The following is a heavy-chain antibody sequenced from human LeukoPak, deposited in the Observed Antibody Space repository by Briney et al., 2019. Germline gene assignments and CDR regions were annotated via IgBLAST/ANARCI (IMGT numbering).Heavy chain of an antibody. CDR2: IHYSGST. J-gene: IGHJ4*02. V-gene: IGHV4-59*01. CDR3: ARGSSYYYATMLDY. CDR1: GGSISTYY. Sequence: PSETLSLTCTVSGGSISTYYWSWIRQPPGKGLEWIAYIHYSGSTNYNPSLKSRVTISVDTSKNQFSLKLSSVTAADTAVYYCARGSSYYYATMLDYWGQGTLVTVSS. D-gene: IGHD3-10*01.